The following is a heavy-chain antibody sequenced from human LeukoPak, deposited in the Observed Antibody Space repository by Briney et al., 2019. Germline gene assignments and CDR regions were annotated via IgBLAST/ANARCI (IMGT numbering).Heavy chain of an antibody. CDR1: GFTVSSNY. V-gene: IGHV3-66*04. CDR3: ARLLSADSSYFDY. J-gene: IGHJ4*02. D-gene: IGHD6-13*01. Sequence: QAGGSLRLSCAASGFTVSSNYMTWVRQAPGKGLEWVSVIYSGGSTYYADSVKGRFTIYRDNSKNTLYLQMNTLRAEDTAVYFCARLLSADSSYFDYWGQGTLVTVSS. CDR2: IYSGGST.